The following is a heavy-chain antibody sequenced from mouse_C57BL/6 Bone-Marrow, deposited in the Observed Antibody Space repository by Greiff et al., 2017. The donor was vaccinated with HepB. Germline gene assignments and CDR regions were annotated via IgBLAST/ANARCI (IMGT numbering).Heavy chain of an antibody. Sequence: VQLKQSGTVLARPGASVKMSCKTSGYTFTSYWMHWVKQRPGQGLEWIGAIYPGNSDTSYNQKFKGKAKLTAVTSASTAYMELSSLTNEDSAVYYCTRYFYYYGSSYGYYYAMDYWGQGTSVTVSS. V-gene: IGHV1-5*01. D-gene: IGHD1-1*01. CDR3: TRYFYYYGSSYGYYYAMDY. J-gene: IGHJ4*01. CDR2: IYPGNSDT. CDR1: GYTFTSYW.